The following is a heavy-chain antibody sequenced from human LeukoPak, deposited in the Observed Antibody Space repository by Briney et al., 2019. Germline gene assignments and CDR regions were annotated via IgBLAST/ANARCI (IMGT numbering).Heavy chain of an antibody. CDR1: GFTFSTYI. V-gene: IGHV3-21*01. Sequence: GGSLRLSCAASGFTFSTYIMNWVRQAPGKGLEWVSSISTSSSYIHYADSLKGRFTISRDNAKNSLYLQMNSLRAEDTAVYYCVRESGRNYYDSSGYEDFWGQGTLVTVSS. CDR2: ISTSSSYI. J-gene: IGHJ4*02. CDR3: VRESGRNYYDSSGYEDF. D-gene: IGHD3-22*01.